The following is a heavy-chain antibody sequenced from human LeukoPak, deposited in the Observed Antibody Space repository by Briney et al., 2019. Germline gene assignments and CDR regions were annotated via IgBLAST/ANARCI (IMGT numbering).Heavy chain of an antibody. J-gene: IGHJ4*02. D-gene: IGHD6-13*01. CDR1: GGSITGYY. Sequence: SETLTLTCTVSGGSITGYYWSWIRQPPGKGLEWIGQIYYTGGTSYNPSLKSRVTISVDTSKNQFSLKLSSVTAPDTAMYYCLRHSSSWRFAFDSWGRGTLVTVSS. CDR3: LRHSSSWRFAFDS. CDR2: IYYTGGT. V-gene: IGHV4-59*13.